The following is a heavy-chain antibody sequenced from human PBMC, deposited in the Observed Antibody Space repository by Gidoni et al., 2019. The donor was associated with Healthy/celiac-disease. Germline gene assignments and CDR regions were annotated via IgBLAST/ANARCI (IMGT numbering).Heavy chain of an antibody. Sequence: EVQLVESGGGLVKPGGSLRLSCAASGFTFSNAWMSWVRQAPGKGLEWFGRIKIKTDGGTTDYAAPVKGRFTISRDDSKNTLYLQMNSLKTEDTAVYYCTTRSPAVAGTTQWGVGWDYWGQGTLVTVSS. D-gene: IGHD6-19*01. V-gene: IGHV3-15*01. J-gene: IGHJ4*02. CDR1: GFTFSNAW. CDR3: TTRSPAVAGTTQWGVGWDY. CDR2: IKIKTDGGTT.